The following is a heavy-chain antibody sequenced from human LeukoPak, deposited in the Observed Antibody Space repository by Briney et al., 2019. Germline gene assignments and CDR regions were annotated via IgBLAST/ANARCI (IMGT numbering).Heavy chain of an antibody. Sequence: PGGSLRLSCAASGFTFSSYSMNWVRQAPGKGLEWVSYISSSSSTIYYADSVKGRFTISRDNAKNSLYLQMNSLRAEDTAVYYCARHRVGASRDFDYWGQGTLVTVSS. CDR1: GFTFSSYS. CDR3: ARHRVGASRDFDY. J-gene: IGHJ4*02. D-gene: IGHD1-26*01. CDR2: ISSSSSTI. V-gene: IGHV3-48*04.